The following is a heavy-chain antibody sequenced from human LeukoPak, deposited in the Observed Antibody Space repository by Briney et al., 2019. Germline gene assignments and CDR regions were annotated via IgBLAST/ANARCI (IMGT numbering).Heavy chain of an antibody. J-gene: IGHJ2*01. Sequence: SETLSLTCAVYGGSFSGYYWSWIRQPPGKWLEWIGEINHSGSTNYNPSLKSRVTISVDTSKNQFSLKLSSVTAADTAVYYCARARQYQLHPYWYFDLWGRGTLVTVSS. CDR2: INHSGST. CDR1: GGSFSGYY. D-gene: IGHD2-2*01. CDR3: ARARQYQLHPYWYFDL. V-gene: IGHV4-34*01.